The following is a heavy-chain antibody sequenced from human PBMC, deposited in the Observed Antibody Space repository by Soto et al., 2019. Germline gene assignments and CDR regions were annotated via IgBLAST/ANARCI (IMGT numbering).Heavy chain of an antibody. V-gene: IGHV4-31*03. CDR3: ARVRGKKLRYFDWLPHYFDY. CDR1: GGSISSGGYY. J-gene: IGHJ4*02. D-gene: IGHD3-9*01. Sequence: SETLSLTCTVSGGSISSGGYYWSWIRQHPGKGLEWIGYMYYSGSTYNNPSLKRRVTISVYTSKNQFSLKLSSVTAADTDVYYCARVRGKKLRYFDWLPHYFDYWGQGTLVTVSS. CDR2: MYYSGST.